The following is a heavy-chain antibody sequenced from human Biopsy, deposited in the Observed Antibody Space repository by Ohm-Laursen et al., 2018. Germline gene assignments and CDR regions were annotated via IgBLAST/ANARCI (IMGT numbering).Heavy chain of an antibody. CDR3: ARQEFATSPFDY. J-gene: IGHJ4*02. Sequence: SDTLSLTCIVTGGSISRSSYYWDWIRQPPGKGLEWIGSIYYSGSTYYNPSLKSRVTISADRSKNQFSLTLTSVTAADTAMYYCARQEFATSPFDYWGQGTLVTVSS. D-gene: IGHD3-10*01. CDR1: GGSISRSSYY. V-gene: IGHV4-39*01. CDR2: IYYSGST.